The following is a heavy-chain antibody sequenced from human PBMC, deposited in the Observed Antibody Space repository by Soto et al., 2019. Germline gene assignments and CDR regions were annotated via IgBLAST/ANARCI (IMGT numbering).Heavy chain of an antibody. D-gene: IGHD3-16*02. CDR3: AKEKDYDFNWGSDRFTSHY. J-gene: IGHJ4*02. CDR1: VFTFRTYA. CDR2: ISGIAGT. V-gene: IGHV3-23*01. Sequence: QSGGSLRLSGTASVFTFRTYAMTWLRQAPGKGLEWVSAISGIAGTFYATSVKVRFTISRDNSRSTVYLQMHSLRAEDSAIYYCAKEKDYDFNWGSDRFTSHYWGRGTLVTVSS.